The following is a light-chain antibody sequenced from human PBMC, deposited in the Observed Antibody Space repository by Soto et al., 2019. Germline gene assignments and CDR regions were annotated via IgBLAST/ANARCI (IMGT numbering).Light chain of an antibody. Sequence: DLQMTQSPSTLSASVGDRVTITCRASQSISSWLAWYQQKPGKAPKLLIYKASSLESGVPSRFSGSGYGTEFTLTISSLQPDDFATYYCQQYNSYSTFGQGTKLEIK. CDR3: QQYNSYST. CDR1: QSISSW. V-gene: IGKV1-5*03. J-gene: IGKJ2*01. CDR2: KAS.